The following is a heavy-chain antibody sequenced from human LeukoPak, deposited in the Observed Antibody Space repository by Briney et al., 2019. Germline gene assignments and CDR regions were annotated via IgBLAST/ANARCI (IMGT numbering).Heavy chain of an antibody. D-gene: IGHD2-15*01. CDR3: ARQCSGGSCYSGSTDY. CDR1: GGSISSGSYY. Sequence: SQTLSLTCPVSGGSISSGSYYWSWLRQPAGKGLEWIVRIYISGSTNYNPSLKSRVTISVDTSKNQFSLKLSSVTAADTAVYYCARQCSGGSCYSGSTDYWGQGTLVTVSS. CDR2: IYISGST. J-gene: IGHJ4*02. V-gene: IGHV4-61*02.